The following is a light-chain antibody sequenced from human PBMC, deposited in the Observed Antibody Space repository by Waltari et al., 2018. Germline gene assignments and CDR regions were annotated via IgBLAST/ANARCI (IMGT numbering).Light chain of an antibody. Sequence: QPVLTHSSSASASLGPSVRLTCTLSSRRSSHIIAWHQQQPGKAPRSLMKVEGSGSSNKGSGVPDSFSGSSSGAARYLTISNLQSEDEADYYCETWDSNTQGVFGGGTKLTVL. CDR3: ETWDSNTQGV. CDR1: SRRSSHI. J-gene: IGLJ3*02. CDR2: VEGSGSS. V-gene: IGLV4-60*03.